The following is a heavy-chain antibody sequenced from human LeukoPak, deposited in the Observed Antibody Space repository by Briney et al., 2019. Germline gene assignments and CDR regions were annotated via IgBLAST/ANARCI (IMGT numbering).Heavy chain of an antibody. J-gene: IGHJ4*02. V-gene: IGHV3-23*01. D-gene: IGHD1-26*01. Sequence: PGGSLRLSCAASGFTLSSPAMSWVRQAPGKGLEWVSSITPSGDGTYYAASVKGRFTISRDNSKNTLYLQMDSLRADDTAKYCAKDSPVATWWGQGTLVTVSS. CDR1: GFTLSSPA. CDR3: AKDSPVATW. CDR2: ITPSGDGT.